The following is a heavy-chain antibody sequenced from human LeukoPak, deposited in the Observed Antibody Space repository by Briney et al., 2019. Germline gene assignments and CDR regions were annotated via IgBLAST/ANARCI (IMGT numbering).Heavy chain of an antibody. CDR3: ARGGYSYDYYFDY. Sequence: SETLSLTCTVSGGSISSYYWSWIRQPPGKGLEWIGYIYYSGSTNYNPSLMSRVTISVDTSKNQFSLKLSSVTAADTAVYYCARGGYSYDYYFDYWGQGTLVTVSS. V-gene: IGHV4-59*01. D-gene: IGHD5-18*01. J-gene: IGHJ4*02. CDR1: GGSISSYY. CDR2: IYYSGST.